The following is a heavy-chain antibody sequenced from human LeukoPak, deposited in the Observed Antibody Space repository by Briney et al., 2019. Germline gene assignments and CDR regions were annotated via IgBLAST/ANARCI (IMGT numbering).Heavy chain of an antibody. CDR3: ARRIVVVTAIPYWYFDL. Sequence: PSETLSLTCTVSGGSISSSSYYWGWIRQPPGKGLEWMGSIYYSGSTYYNPSLKSRVTISVDTSKNQFSLKLSSVTAADTAVYYCARRIVVVTAIPYWYFDLWGRGTLVTVSS. V-gene: IGHV4-39*01. D-gene: IGHD2-21*02. J-gene: IGHJ2*01. CDR2: IYYSGST. CDR1: GGSISSSSYY.